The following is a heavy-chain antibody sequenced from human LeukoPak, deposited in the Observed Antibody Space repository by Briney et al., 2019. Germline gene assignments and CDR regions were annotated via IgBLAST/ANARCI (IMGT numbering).Heavy chain of an antibody. CDR3: AKDRDGDSDY. J-gene: IGHJ4*02. D-gene: IGHD4-17*01. Sequence: GGSLRLSRAASGFTFSSYGMHWVRQAPGKGLEWVAVIWYDGSNKYYADSVKGRFTISRDNSKNTLYLQMNSLRAEDTAVYYCAKDRDGDSDYWGQGTLVTVSS. CDR1: GFTFSSYG. CDR2: IWYDGSNK. V-gene: IGHV3-33*06.